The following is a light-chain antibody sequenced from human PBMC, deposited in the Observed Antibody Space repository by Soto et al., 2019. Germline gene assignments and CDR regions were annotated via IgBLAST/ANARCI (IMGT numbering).Light chain of an antibody. J-gene: IGKJ4*01. CDR3: QQSYGTPLT. CDR2: AAS. CDR1: QSISSY. Sequence: DIQMTQSPSSLSASVGDRVTITCRASQSISSYLNWYQQKPGKAPKLRIYAASSLQSGVPSRFSGSGSGTDFTLTISSLQREDIATYYCQQSYGTPLTFGGGTKVEIK. V-gene: IGKV1-39*01.